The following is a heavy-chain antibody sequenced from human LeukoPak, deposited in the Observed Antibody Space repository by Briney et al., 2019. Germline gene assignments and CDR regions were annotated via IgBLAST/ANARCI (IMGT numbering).Heavy chain of an antibody. CDR2: IYYSGST. D-gene: IGHD1-26*01. CDR1: GGSISSGGYS. CDR3: ARDSVYSGSSLDY. J-gene: IGHJ4*02. Sequence: SETLSLTCAVSGGSISSGGYSWSWIRRPPGKGLEWIGYIYYSGSTYYNPSLKSRITISVDTSKNQFSLKLSSVTAADTAVYYCARDSVYSGSSLDYWGQGTLVTVSS. V-gene: IGHV4-30-4*07.